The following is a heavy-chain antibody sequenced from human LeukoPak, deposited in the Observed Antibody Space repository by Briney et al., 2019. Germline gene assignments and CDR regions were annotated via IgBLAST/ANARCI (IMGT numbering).Heavy chain of an antibody. V-gene: IGHV3-48*01. Sequence: GGSLRLSCAASGFTFSSYSMNWVRQAPGKGLEWVSYISSSSSTIYYADSVKGRFTISRDNAKNSLYLQMNSLRAEDTAVYYCASAIAPYCGGDCYSIYAFDIWGQGTMVTVSS. CDR1: GFTFSSYS. CDR3: ASAIAPYCGGDCYSIYAFDI. CDR2: ISSSSSTI. J-gene: IGHJ3*02. D-gene: IGHD2-21*02.